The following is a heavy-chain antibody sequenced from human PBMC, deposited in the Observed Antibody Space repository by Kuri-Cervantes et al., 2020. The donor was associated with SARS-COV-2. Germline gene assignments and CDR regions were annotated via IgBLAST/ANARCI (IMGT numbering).Heavy chain of an antibody. CDR1: GFTFSNAW. J-gene: IGHJ5*02. CDR2: FMSDGTSP. CDR3: AKSDWFDP. V-gene: IGHV3-74*01. Sequence: GESLKISCAASGFTFSNAWMSWVRQAPGKGLVWVSRFMSDGTSPSYADSVRGRFTISRDNAKNTLYLQMNSLRADDTAVYYCAKSDWFDPWGQGTLITVSS.